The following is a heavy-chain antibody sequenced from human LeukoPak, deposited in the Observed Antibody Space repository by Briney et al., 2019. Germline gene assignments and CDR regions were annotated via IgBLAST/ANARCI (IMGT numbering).Heavy chain of an antibody. CDR3: ARGHYYYDSSGYEPYFDY. CDR1: GYTFTSYY. D-gene: IGHD3-22*01. Sequence: GASVKVSCKASGYTFTSYYMHWARQAPGQGLEWMGIINPSGGSTSYAQKFQGRVTMTRDTSTSTVYMELSSLRSEDTAVYYCARGHYYYDSSGYEPYFDYWGQGTLVTVSS. V-gene: IGHV1-46*01. J-gene: IGHJ4*02. CDR2: INPSGGST.